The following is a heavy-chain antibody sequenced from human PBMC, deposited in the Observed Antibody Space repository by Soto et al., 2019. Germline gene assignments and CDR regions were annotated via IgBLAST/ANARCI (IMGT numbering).Heavy chain of an antibody. CDR1: GYSFTSYW. D-gene: IGHD6-19*01. CDR2: IYPGDSDT. J-gene: IGHJ6*02. Sequence: GESLKISCKGSGYSFTSYWIGWVRQMPGKGLEWMGIIYPGDSDTRYSPSFQGQVTISADKSISTAYLQWSSLKASDTAVYYCAKDRNDDSSGWYHPRYYYGMDVWGQGTTVTVSS. CDR3: AKDRNDDSSGWYHPRYYYGMDV. V-gene: IGHV5-51*01.